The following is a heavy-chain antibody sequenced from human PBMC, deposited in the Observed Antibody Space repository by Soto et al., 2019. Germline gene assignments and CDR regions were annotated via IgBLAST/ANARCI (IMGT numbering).Heavy chain of an antibody. D-gene: IGHD3-3*01. V-gene: IGHV1-46*01. Sequence: ASVKVSCKASGGTFSNHAVSWVRQAPGQGPEWMGVINPHGGSTKYAQKFQGRITMTRDTSRSTVYMELSSLRSDDTAIYYCARSSGGNFGIIIEGSNWFDPWGQGTLVTVSS. CDR3: ARSSGGNFGIIIEGSNWFDP. CDR1: GGTFSNHA. CDR2: INPHGGST. J-gene: IGHJ5*02.